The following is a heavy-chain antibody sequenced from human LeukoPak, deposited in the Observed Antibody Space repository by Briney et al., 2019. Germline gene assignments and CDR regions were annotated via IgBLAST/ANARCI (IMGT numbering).Heavy chain of an antibody. J-gene: IGHJ4*02. D-gene: IGHD1-1*01. CDR1: GFTFSGHG. V-gene: IGHV3-30*02. Sequence: GGSLRLSCAASGFTFSGHGMHWVRQAPGKGLEWVCFIYHDANTKFYAYSVKGRFTISRDNSQNTMYLQMSSLRGEDTAVYYCAKDLDGKYTFDYWGQGTLVTVSS. CDR3: AKDLDGKYTFDY. CDR2: IYHDANTK.